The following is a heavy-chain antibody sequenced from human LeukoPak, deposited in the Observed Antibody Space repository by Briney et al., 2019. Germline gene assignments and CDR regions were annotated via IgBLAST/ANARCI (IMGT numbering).Heavy chain of an antibody. Sequence: GGSLRLSCPASGFTLSSYAMSWVRQAPGKGLQWVPAFSGSDGSTHYADSVKGRFTISRDSPNNRLYLQMNSLRAEDTAIYYCAKDVASTISSGGYYFDLWGQGTLVTVSS. CDR1: GFTLSSYA. D-gene: IGHD5/OR15-5a*01. V-gene: IGHV3-23*01. J-gene: IGHJ4*02. CDR3: AKDVASTISSGGYYFDL. CDR2: FSGSDGST.